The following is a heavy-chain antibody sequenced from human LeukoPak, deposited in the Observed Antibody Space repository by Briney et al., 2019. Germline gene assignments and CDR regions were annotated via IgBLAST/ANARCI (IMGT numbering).Heavy chain of an antibody. D-gene: IGHD3-10*01. V-gene: IGHV4-34*01. J-gene: IGHJ5*02. Sequence: SGTLSLTCAVYGGSFSSYYWSWIRQPPGKGLEWIGEINHSGSTNYNPSLKSRVTISVDTSKNQFSLKVSSVTAADTAVYYCARRRMVRGVISPPNWFDPWGQGTLVTVSS. CDR3: ARRRMVRGVISPPNWFDP. CDR1: GGSFSSYY. CDR2: INHSGST.